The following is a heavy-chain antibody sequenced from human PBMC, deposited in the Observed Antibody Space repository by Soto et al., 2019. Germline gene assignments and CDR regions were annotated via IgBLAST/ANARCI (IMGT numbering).Heavy chain of an antibody. D-gene: IGHD2-21*01. CDR3: GRRPHSRL. Sequence: EERLVQSGGGLVQPGGSLRLSCAASGFSVGGNYMSWVRQAPGKGLELVSLIYSGGNPFYADSMKGRFTLSRDNSNNMLYFQKGSLRAEDPAVDFCGRRPHSRLRGQGTLGNLSS. J-gene: IGHJ4*02. V-gene: IGHV3-53*01. CDR2: IYSGGNP. CDR1: GFSVGGNY.